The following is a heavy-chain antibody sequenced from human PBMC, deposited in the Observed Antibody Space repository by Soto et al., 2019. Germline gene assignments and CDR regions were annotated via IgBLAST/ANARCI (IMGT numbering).Heavy chain of an antibody. Sequence: GASVKVSCKASGYTCTSYDINWVRQATGQGLEWMGWMNPNSGNTGYAQKFQGRVTMTRNTSISTAYMELSSLRSEDTAVYYCARDHGSSELVYYYYGMDVWGQGTTVTVSS. CDR2: MNPNSGNT. D-gene: IGHD1-26*01. CDR3: ARDHGSSELVYYYYGMDV. V-gene: IGHV1-8*01. CDR1: GYTCTSYD. J-gene: IGHJ6*02.